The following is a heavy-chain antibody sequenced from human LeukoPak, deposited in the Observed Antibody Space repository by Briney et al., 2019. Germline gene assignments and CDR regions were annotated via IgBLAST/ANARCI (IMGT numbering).Heavy chain of an antibody. V-gene: IGHV1-18*01. D-gene: IGHD3-22*01. Sequence: GASVKVSCKASGYTFTNYGISWVRQAPGQGLEWMGWISAYNGNTNYAQKFQGRVTMTTDTSTSTAYMELRSLRSDDTAVYYCARDYYDSSAYPLDYWGQGTLVTVSS. CDR2: ISAYNGNT. CDR3: ARDYYDSSAYPLDY. CDR1: GYTFTNYG. J-gene: IGHJ4*02.